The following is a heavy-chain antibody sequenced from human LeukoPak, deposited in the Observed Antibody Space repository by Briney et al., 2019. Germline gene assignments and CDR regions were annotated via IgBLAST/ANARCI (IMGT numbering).Heavy chain of an antibody. Sequence: SGTLSLTCTVSGGSICSSSYYWGWIRQPPGKGLEWNGSIYYSGSTYYNPSLKSRVTISVDTSKNQFSLKLSSVTAADSAVYYCSRSAIVVVPAAYIDYWGQGTLVTVSS. D-gene: IGHD2-2*01. J-gene: IGHJ4*02. CDR2: IYYSGST. V-gene: IGHV4-39*07. CDR3: SRSAIVVVPAAYIDY. CDR1: GGSICSSSYY.